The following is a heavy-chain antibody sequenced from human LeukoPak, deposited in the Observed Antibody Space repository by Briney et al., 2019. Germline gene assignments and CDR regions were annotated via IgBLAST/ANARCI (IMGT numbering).Heavy chain of an antibody. V-gene: IGHV1-69*13. J-gene: IGHJ4*02. CDR2: IIPIFGTA. CDR1: GGTFSSYA. CDR3: ARVPTTVVTYFDY. D-gene: IGHD4-23*01. Sequence: GASVKVSCKASGGTFSSYAISWVRQAPGQGLEWMGGIIPIFGTANYAQKFQGRVTITADESTSTAYMELSSLRSEDTAAYYCARVPTTVVTYFDYWGQGTLVTVSS.